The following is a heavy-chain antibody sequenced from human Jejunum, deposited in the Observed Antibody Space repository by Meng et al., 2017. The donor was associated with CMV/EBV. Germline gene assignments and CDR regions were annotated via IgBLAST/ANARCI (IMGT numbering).Heavy chain of an antibody. CDR2: ISSSSSYI. V-gene: IGHV3-21*01. Sequence: FTFSSYSMNWVRQAPGKGLEWVSSISSSSSYIYYADSVKGRFTISRDNAKNSLYLQMNSLRAEDTAVYYCASVPAGGGYYYGMDVWGQGTTVTVFS. D-gene: IGHD2-2*01. J-gene: IGHJ6*02. CDR1: FTFSSYS. CDR3: ASVPAGGGYYYGMDV.